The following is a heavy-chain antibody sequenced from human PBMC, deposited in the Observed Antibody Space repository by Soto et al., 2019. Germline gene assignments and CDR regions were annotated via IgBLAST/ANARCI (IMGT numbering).Heavy chain of an antibody. Sequence: QVHLVQSGAEVKRPGSSVKVSCKASGGTFTSNSVNWVRQAPGQGLEWMGRVIPILEMTNYAQTFQGRVTITEDTSPGTVYMELNSLRSEDTAIYYCATGRRADLQVGLFDSWGQGTLVTVSA. CDR3: ATGRRADLQVGLFDS. CDR1: GGTFTSNS. J-gene: IGHJ4*02. V-gene: IGHV1-69*02. CDR2: VIPILEMT. D-gene: IGHD3-10*01.